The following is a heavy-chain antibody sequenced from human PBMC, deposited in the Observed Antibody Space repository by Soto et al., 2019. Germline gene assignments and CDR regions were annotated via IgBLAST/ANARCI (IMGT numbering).Heavy chain of an antibody. Sequence: QVQLVQSGAEVKKPGSSVKVSCKASGGTFSSYTISWVRQAPGQGLEWMGGIIPIFGTANYAQKFQGRVTITADESTSTAYMELSSLRSEDTAIYYCARYRDPFWRGLDYYYYGMDVWGQGTTVTVSS. CDR2: IIPIFGTA. D-gene: IGHD3-3*01. V-gene: IGHV1-69*12. J-gene: IGHJ6*02. CDR1: GGTFSSYT. CDR3: ARYRDPFWRGLDYYYYGMDV.